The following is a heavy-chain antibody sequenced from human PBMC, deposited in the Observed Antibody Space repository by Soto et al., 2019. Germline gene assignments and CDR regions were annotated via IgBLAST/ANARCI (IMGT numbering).Heavy chain of an antibody. J-gene: IGHJ4*02. D-gene: IGHD6-6*01. V-gene: IGHV3-23*01. CDR3: AKNGLSSSPSAIDS. CDR1: GFTFISHG. CDR2: ITGSGRNT. Sequence: GGSLRLSCATSGFTFISHGIIFCRQSPLKGLDWVSGITGSGRNTYYADSVKGRFTISRDNSKNTLFLQMNSLRAEDTAVYYCAKNGLSSSPSAIDSWGQGTLVTVSS.